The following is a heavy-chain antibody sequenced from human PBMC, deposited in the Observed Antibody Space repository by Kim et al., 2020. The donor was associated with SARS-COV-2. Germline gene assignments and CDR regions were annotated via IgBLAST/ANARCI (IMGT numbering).Heavy chain of an antibody. CDR1: GGSISSGDYY. CDR3: ARTKRITIFGVVQWFDP. V-gene: IGHV4-30-4*01. Sequence: SETLSLTCTVSGGSISSGDYYWSWIRQPPGKGLEWIGYIYYSGSTYYNPSLKSRVTISVDTSKNQFSLKLSSVTAADTAMYYCARTKRITIFGVVQWFDPWGQGTLVTVSS. J-gene: IGHJ5*02. CDR2: IYYSGST. D-gene: IGHD3-3*01.